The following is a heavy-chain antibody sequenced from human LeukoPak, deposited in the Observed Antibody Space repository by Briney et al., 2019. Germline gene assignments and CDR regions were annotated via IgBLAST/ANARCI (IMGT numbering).Heavy chain of an antibody. V-gene: IGHV4-31*03. Sequence: SQTLSLTCTVSGGFVTSGAYYWSWIRQHPGKGLEWIGYIYYTGSTYYNPSLKSRVTISVHTSKKQFSLRLRSVTAADTAVYYCATAGYSGFDFNFDYWGQGTLVTVSS. CDR1: GGFVTSGAYY. J-gene: IGHJ4*02. CDR3: ATAGYSGFDFNFDY. CDR2: IYYTGST. D-gene: IGHD5-12*01.